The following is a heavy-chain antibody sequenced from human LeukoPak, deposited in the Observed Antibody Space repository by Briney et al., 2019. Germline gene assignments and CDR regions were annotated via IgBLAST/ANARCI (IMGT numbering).Heavy chain of an antibody. V-gene: IGHV4-39*01. J-gene: IGHJ4*02. CDR2: IYYSGST. CDR3: ARHLSSSWYFDY. D-gene: IGHD6-13*01. CDR1: GGSISSSSYY. Sequence: SETLSLTCTVSGGSISSSSYYWGWIRQPPGKGLRWIGSIYYSGSTYYNPSLKSRVTISVDTSKNQFSLKLSSVTAADTAVYYCARHLSSSWYFDYWGQGTLVTVSS.